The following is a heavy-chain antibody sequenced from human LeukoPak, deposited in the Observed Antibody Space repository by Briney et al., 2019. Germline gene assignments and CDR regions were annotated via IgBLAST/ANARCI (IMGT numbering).Heavy chain of an antibody. Sequence: PSQTLSLTCTVSGDSISSGSYYWSWIRQPAGKGLEWIGRIYTSGSTNYNPSLKSRVTISVDTSKNQFSLKLSSVTAADTAVYYCAAQIVVVPAAIDYYFDYWGQGTLATVPS. D-gene: IGHD2-2*02. V-gene: IGHV4-61*02. CDR3: AAQIVVVPAAIDYYFDY. CDR2: IYTSGST. CDR1: GDSISSGSYY. J-gene: IGHJ4*02.